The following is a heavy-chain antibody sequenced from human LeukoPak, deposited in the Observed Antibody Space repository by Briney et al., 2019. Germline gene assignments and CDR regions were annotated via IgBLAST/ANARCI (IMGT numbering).Heavy chain of an antibody. Sequence: GGSLRLSCAASGFTFSSYGMHWVCQAPGKGLEWVAVIWYGGSNKYYADSVKGRFTISRDNSKNTLYLQMNSLRAEDTAVYYCAKDRGTTVSTSGSFDIWGQGTMVTVSS. CDR3: AKDRGTTVSTSGSFDI. D-gene: IGHD4-11*01. CDR1: GFTFSSYG. CDR2: IWYGGSNK. V-gene: IGHV3-30*02. J-gene: IGHJ3*02.